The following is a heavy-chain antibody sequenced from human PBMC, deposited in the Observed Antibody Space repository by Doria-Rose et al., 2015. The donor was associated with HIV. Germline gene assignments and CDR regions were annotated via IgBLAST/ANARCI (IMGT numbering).Heavy chain of an antibody. D-gene: IGHD3-10*01. Sequence: VQLVESGPGLVRPSQTLSLTCTVSGVSISSGDSFWSWIRQPPGKGPEWIGYISSSGTTYYYPSLRGRLTISLDASKNQFSLNLNSVTAADTAVYYCARARNYGFPHFFDFWGQGTLVTVSS. CDR1: GVSISSGDSF. J-gene: IGHJ4*02. CDR2: ISSSGTT. V-gene: IGHV4-30-4*01. CDR3: ARARNYGFPHFFDF.